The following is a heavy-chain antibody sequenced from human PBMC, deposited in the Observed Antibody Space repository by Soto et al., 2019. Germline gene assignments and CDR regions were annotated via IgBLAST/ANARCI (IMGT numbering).Heavy chain of an antibody. V-gene: IGHV3-74*01. CDR2: INDDGIST. Sequence: GGSLRLSCAASGFTFSMYWMHWVRQVPGKGPEWVSRINDDGISTNYADSVKGRFSISRDNAKNTLYLQMNALRVEDTAVYYCTRGPRSTSTGTGAFWGQGTLVTV. CDR3: TRGPRSTSTGTGAF. D-gene: IGHD1-1*01. CDR1: GFTFSMYW. J-gene: IGHJ4*02.